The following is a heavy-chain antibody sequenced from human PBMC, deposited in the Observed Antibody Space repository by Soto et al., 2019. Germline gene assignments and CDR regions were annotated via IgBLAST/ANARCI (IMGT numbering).Heavy chain of an antibody. Sequence: EVQLVESGGGLVQPGESLKLSCAASGFTFRGSAMHWVRQASGKGLEWVGRIRTKANSYATAYAASMQGMFTISGDDSKSTAYLQMNSLKTEDAVVYYCTGSLLANCSGGKCHTDYDYYGRDVWGPGTAVTVSS. CDR1: GFTFRGSA. V-gene: IGHV3-73*02. D-gene: IGHD2-15*01. CDR3: TGSLLANCSGGKCHTDYDYYGRDV. J-gene: IGHJ6*02. CDR2: IRTKANSYAT.